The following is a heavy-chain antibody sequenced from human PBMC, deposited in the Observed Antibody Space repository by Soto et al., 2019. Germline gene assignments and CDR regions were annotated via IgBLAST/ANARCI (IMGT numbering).Heavy chain of an antibody. CDR3: ARDRNDFWSGYYTARHYYGMDV. D-gene: IGHD3-3*01. V-gene: IGHV1-18*04. CDR2: ISAYNGNT. CDR1: GYTFTSYG. J-gene: IGHJ6*02. Sequence: QVQLVQSGAEVKKPGASVKVSCKASGYTFTSYGISWVRQAPGQGLEWMGWISAYNGNTNYAQKPQGRVTMTTDTSTRTAYMELRSLRSDDTAVYYCARDRNDFWSGYYTARHYYGMDVWGQGTTVTVSS.